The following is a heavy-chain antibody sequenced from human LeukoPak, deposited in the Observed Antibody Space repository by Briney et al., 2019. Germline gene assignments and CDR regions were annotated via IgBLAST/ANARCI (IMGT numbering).Heavy chain of an antibody. CDR2: IWNSGT. CDR3: AGAPRRFYGSRSFDPRGIYC. Sequence: PWETLSLTCTVSGGSISSYYWSWIRRVPGKGLEWIGYIWNSGTNYNSSLTNRGTITVSRSENQFSLLLSTVIAADTAVYYCAGAPRRFYGSRSFDPRGIYCWGQGTLVTVSS. CDR1: GGSISSYY. D-gene: IGHD3-10*01. V-gene: IGHV4-59*01. J-gene: IGHJ4*02.